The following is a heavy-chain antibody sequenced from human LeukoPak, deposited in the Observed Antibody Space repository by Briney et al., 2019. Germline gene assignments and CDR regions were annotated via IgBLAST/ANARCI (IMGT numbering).Heavy chain of an antibody. J-gene: IGHJ4*02. CDR2: IYSDGRA. Sequence: PGGSLRLSCAASEFTVSSNYMSWVRQAPGKGLEWVSAIYSDGRAYYADSVKGRFTISRDNSKNTLSLLMNSLRAEDTAVYYCARSVVPAARFDYWGQGTLVTVSS. CDR3: ARSVVPAARFDY. CDR1: EFTVSSNY. D-gene: IGHD2-2*01. V-gene: IGHV3-53*01.